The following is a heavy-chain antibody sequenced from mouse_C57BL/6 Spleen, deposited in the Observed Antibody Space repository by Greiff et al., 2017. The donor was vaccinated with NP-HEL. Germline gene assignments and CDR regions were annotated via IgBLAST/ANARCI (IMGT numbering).Heavy chain of an antibody. CDR2: IHPNSGST. CDR3: ARECGYYCSSTWYFDV. Sequence: QVQLQQPGAELVKPGASVKLSCKASGYTFTSYWMHWVKQRPGQGLEWIGMIHPNSGSTKYNEKFKSKGTLTEDKSSSTAYIQLSSLTSEDSAVCYCARECGYYCSSTWYFDVWGTGATVTVSS. D-gene: IGHD1-1*01. V-gene: IGHV1-64*01. J-gene: IGHJ1*03. CDR1: GYTFTSYW.